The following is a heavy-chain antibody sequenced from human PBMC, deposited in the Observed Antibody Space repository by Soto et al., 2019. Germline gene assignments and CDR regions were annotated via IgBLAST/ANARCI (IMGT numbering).Heavy chain of an antibody. J-gene: IGHJ5*02. CDR3: ARVIPGVEALFDP. V-gene: IGHV1-18*01. CDR1: GYTFTNFG. D-gene: IGHD2-2*01. CDR2: ISAYTDTP. Sequence: QVQLVQSGAEVKKPGASVKVSCRASGYTFTNFGVTWVRRAPGQGLDWMGCISAYTDTPNYAQKFQGRVTMTIDKSTSTAYMDLRSLTSDDTAVYYYARVIPGVEALFDPWGHGTLVNVSS.